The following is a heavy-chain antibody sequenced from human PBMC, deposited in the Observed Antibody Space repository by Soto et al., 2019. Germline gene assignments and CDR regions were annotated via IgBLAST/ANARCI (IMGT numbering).Heavy chain of an antibody. V-gene: IGHV4-30-4*01. J-gene: IGHJ4*02. CDR3: ARGPSGDKVDY. CDR2: IYSGGSI. CDR1: GGSISNVNDC. Sequence: QVQLQESGPGLVKPSQTLSLTCIVSGGSISNVNDCWSWIRQRLDKGLEWIGHIYSGGSIYNNPSLTSRVTISVDTSKNQFSLQLSSVSAADTAVYYCARGPSGDKVDYWGQGTLVTVSS. D-gene: IGHD7-27*01.